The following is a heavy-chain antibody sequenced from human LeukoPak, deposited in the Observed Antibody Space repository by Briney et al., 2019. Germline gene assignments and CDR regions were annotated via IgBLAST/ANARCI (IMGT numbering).Heavy chain of an antibody. V-gene: IGHV1-2*02. D-gene: IGHD6-13*01. CDR3: ARDRVAAAGRGFDP. J-gene: IGHJ5*02. CDR2: INPNSGGT. CDR1: GYSFTDYY. Sequence: ASVKVSCKASGYSFTDYYMHWVRQAPGQGLEWMGWINPNSGGTNYAQKFQGRVTMTRDTSISTAYMELSRLRSDDTAVYYCARDRVAAAGRGFDPWGQGTLVTVSS.